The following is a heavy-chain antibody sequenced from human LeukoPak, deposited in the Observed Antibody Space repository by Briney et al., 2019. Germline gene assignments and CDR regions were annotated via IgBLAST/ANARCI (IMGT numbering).Heavy chain of an antibody. CDR3: ARDSTLLWFGETSVYGMDV. J-gene: IGHJ6*02. D-gene: IGHD3-10*01. Sequence: ASVKVSCKASGYTFTGYYMHWVRQAPGQGLEWMGWINPNSGGTNYAQKFQGRVTMTRDTSISTAYMELSRLRSDDTAVYYCARDSTLLWFGETSVYGMDVWGQGTTVTVSS. V-gene: IGHV1-2*02. CDR2: INPNSGGT. CDR1: GYTFTGYY.